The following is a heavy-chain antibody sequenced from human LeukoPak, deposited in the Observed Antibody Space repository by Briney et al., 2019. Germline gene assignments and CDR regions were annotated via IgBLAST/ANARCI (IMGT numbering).Heavy chain of an antibody. D-gene: IGHD3-22*01. CDR3: ARGTYYYDSSGYQGAYYFDY. CDR2: IYYSGST. V-gene: IGHV4-30-4*01. J-gene: IGHJ4*02. CDR1: GGSISSGDYY. Sequence: SQTLSLTCTVSGGSISSGDYYWRWIRQPPGKGLEWIGYIYYSGSTYYNPALKSRVTISVDTSKNQFSLKLSSVTAADTAVYYCARGTYYYDSSGYQGAYYFDYWGQGTLVTVSS.